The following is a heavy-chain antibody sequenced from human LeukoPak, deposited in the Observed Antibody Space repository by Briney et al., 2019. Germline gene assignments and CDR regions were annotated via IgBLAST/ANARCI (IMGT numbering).Heavy chain of an antibody. D-gene: IGHD3-16*02. CDR3: ASSSYRPYYFDY. CDR2: IYYSGST. Sequence: SETLSLTCTVSGGSISSYYWSWIRQPPGKGLEWIGYIYYSGSTNYNPSLKSRVTISADTSKNQFSLKLSSVTAADTAVYYCASSSYRPYYFDYWGQGTLVTVSS. J-gene: IGHJ4*02. CDR1: GGSISSYY. V-gene: IGHV4-59*08.